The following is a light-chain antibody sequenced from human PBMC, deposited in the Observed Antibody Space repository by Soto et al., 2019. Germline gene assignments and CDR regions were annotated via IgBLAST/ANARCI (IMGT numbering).Light chain of an antibody. CDR3: QVWDSSSDHYV. V-gene: IGLV3-21*04. CDR1: NIGSKS. J-gene: IGLJ1*01. Sequence: SYELPQPPSVSVAPGKTARITCGGNNIGSKSVHWYQQKPGQAPVLVIYYDSDRPSGIPERFAGSNSGNTATLTISRVEAWDEADYYCQVWDSSSDHYVFGTGTKVTVL. CDR2: YDS.